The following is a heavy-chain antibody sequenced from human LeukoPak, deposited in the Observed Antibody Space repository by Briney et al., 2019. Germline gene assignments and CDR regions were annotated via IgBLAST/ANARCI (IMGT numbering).Heavy chain of an antibody. V-gene: IGHV4-38-2*02. CDR3: ARDKHYDSSVYFGY. Sequence: SETLSLTCALSGYPISSGYYWGWIRQPPGKGLEWVGSIQHSGSTYYSPSLKSRVTISMDTSKNQFSLKLTSVIAADPAVYYCARDKHYDSSVYFGYWGKGPLVTVSS. CDR1: GYPISSGYY. D-gene: IGHD3-22*01. CDR2: IQHSGST. J-gene: IGHJ4*02.